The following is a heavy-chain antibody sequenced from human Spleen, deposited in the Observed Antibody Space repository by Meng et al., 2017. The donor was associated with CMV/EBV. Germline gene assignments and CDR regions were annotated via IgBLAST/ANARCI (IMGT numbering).Heavy chain of an antibody. V-gene: IGHV3-23*01. Sequence: GESLKISCAASGFTFSSYAMSWVHQAPGKGLEWVSAISGSGGTIYYADSVKGRFTISRDNSRNTLYLQMNSLRAEDTAVYNCAKELGSSTAFDIWGQGTMVTVSS. CDR2: ISGSGGTI. D-gene: IGHD2-2*01. CDR3: AKELGSSTAFDI. CDR1: GFTFSSYA. J-gene: IGHJ3*02.